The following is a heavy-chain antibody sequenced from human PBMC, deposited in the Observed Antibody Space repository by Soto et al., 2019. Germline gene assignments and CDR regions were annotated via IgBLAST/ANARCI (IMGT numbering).Heavy chain of an antibody. CDR2: INQDGSVK. D-gene: IGHD1-1*01. CDR1: GFALSPYW. V-gene: IGHV3-7*03. Sequence: GGSLRLSCEASGFALSPYWMIWVRQAPGRGLEWVANINQDGSVKHYVDSVRGRFTVSRDNAKNSLFLQMNSLSAGDTAVYFCARLTEAVTTFVYWGQGTPVTVSS. J-gene: IGHJ4*02. CDR3: ARLTEAVTTFVY.